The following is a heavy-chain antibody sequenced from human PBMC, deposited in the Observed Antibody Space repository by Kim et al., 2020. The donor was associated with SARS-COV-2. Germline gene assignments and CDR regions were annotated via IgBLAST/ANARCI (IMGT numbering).Heavy chain of an antibody. CDR3: AKDLSRAAAYGAVDI. D-gene: IGHD6-13*01. Sequence: GGSLRLSCAASGFTFSTYGMHWVRQAPGKGLEWVALISNDGSNKYYVDSVKGRFIISRDSSKNTLYLQMNSLRPEDTAVYYCAKDLSRAAAYGAVDIWG. CDR2: ISNDGSNK. CDR1: GFTFSTYG. J-gene: IGHJ3*02. V-gene: IGHV3-30*18.